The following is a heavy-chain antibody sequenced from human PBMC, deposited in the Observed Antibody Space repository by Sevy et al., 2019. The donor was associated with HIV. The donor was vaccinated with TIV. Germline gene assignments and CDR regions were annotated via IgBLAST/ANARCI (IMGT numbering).Heavy chain of an antibody. CDR1: GYTFTGYY. V-gene: IGHV1-2*06. J-gene: IGHJ4*02. CDR2: INPNSGGT. CDR3: ARAVGLTTVLTVFDY. D-gene: IGHD4-17*01. Sequence: ASVKVSCKASGYTFTGYYMHWVRQAPGQGLEWMGRINPNSGGTNYAQKFQGRVTMTRDTSISTAYMELSRLGSDDTAVYYCARAVGLTTVLTVFDYWGQGTLVTVSS.